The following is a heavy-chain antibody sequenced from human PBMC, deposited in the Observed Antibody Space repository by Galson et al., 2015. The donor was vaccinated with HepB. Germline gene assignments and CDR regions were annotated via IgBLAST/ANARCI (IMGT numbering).Heavy chain of an antibody. CDR3: VRGFGAPYCSSGTCYTGGYYYYYMDV. Sequence: SLRLSCAASGFTFNTYGMNWVRQAPGKGLEWVSSISSSATYIYYADSLEGRFTISRDNARNSLYLQMGSLRAEDTAVYYCVRGFGAPYCSSGTCYTGGYYYYYMDVWGKGTTVTVSS. J-gene: IGHJ6*03. CDR2: ISSSATYI. CDR1: GFTFNTYG. V-gene: IGHV3-21*01. D-gene: IGHD2-2*02.